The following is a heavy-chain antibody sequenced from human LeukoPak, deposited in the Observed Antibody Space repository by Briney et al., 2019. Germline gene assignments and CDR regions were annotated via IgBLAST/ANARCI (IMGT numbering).Heavy chain of an antibody. V-gene: IGHV4-39*07. CDR3: ARVQDPGIAVAGTDGAFDY. CDR1: GGSISSSSYY. J-gene: IGHJ4*02. CDR2: IYYSGST. D-gene: IGHD6-19*01. Sequence: SDTLSLTCTVSGGSISSSSYYWGWIRQPPGKGLEWIGSIYYSGSTYYNPSLKSRVTISVDTSKNQFSLKLSSVTAADTAVYYCARVQDPGIAVAGTDGAFDYWGQGTLVTVSS.